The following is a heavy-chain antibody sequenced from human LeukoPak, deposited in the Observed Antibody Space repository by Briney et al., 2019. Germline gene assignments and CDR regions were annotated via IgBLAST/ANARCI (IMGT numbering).Heavy chain of an antibody. J-gene: IGHJ3*02. V-gene: IGHV5-51*01. CDR2: IYPGDSDT. CDR1: GYSFTSYW. D-gene: IGHD1-26*01. Sequence: KSGESLKISCKGSGYSFTSYWIGWVRQMPGKGLEWMGIIYPGDSDTRYSPSFQGQVTISADKSISTAYLQWSSLKASDTAMYYCARRGSYSTLTNAFDIWGQGTMVTVSS. CDR3: ARRGSYSTLTNAFDI.